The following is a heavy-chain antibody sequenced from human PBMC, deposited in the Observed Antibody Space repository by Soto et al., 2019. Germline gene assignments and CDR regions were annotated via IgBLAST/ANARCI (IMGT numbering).Heavy chain of an antibody. Sequence: EVQLLESGGGFIHPGGSLRLSCAASGFSFSSFAMNWVRQAPGKGLEGVSIISGSADSTFYADSVMGRFTISRDNSKSTLYLQINSLIAEDTAVYYCAKTRGAMIYAISVYGMDVWGQGTTVTVSS. CDR1: GFSFSSFA. D-gene: IGHD2-8*01. V-gene: IGHV3-23*01. J-gene: IGHJ6*02. CDR3: AKTRGAMIYAISVYGMDV. CDR2: ISGSADST.